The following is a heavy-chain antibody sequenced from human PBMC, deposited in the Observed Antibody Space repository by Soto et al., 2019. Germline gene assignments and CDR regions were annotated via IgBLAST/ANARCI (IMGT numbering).Heavy chain of an antibody. V-gene: IGHV4-30-2*01. Sequence: QLQLQESASGLVKPSQTLSLTCAVSGGSISSGGYSWSWLRQPPGKGLEWIGYIYHSGRTYYNPSLKSRVTISVDRSKNQFSLKLSSVTAADTAVYYCARVPDRWGQGTLVTVSS. J-gene: IGHJ5*02. CDR2: IYHSGRT. CDR1: GGSISSGGYS. D-gene: IGHD2-2*01. CDR3: ARVPDR.